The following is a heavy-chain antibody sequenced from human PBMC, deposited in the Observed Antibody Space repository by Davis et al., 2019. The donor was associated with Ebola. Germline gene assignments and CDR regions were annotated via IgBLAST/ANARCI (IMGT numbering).Heavy chain of an antibody. D-gene: IGHD4-23*01. CDR2: ISSSSSYI. J-gene: IGHJ6*02. Sequence: GESLKISCAASGFTFSSYSMNWVRQAPGKGLEWVSSISSSSSYIYYADSVKGRFTISRDNAKNSLYLQMNSLRAEDTAVYYCARDRGGPNYYGMDVWGQGTTVTVSS. V-gene: IGHV3-21*04. CDR1: GFTFSSYS. CDR3: ARDRGGPNYYGMDV.